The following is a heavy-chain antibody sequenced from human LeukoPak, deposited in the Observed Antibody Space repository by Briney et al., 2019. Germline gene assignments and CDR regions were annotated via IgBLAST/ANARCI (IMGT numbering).Heavy chain of an antibody. Sequence: SETLSLTCAVSGGSISSYYWNWIRQPPGKGPEWIWYIYTSESTNYTPSLKSRVTISVETSKKQFSLNLSSVTAADTSVYYCAGGNYYYYYIDVWGKGTTVTVSS. CDR1: GGSISSYY. CDR2: IYTSEST. J-gene: IGHJ6*03. V-gene: IGHV4-4*09. CDR3: AGGNYYYYYIDV. D-gene: IGHD3-3*01.